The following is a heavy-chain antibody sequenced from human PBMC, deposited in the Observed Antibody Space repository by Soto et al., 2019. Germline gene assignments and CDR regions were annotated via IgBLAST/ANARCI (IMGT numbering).Heavy chain of an antibody. V-gene: IGHV3-48*03. CDR3: TRVRDSNDY. CDR2: IRSSGRSI. Sequence: PGGSLRLSCVVSGFTFSSYEMNWVRQAPGKGLEWVSNIRSSGRSINYADSMKGRFTISRENAKNSLCLQMNSLRAEDTAVYYCTRVRDSNDYWGQGTLVTVSS. CDR1: GFTFSSYE. J-gene: IGHJ4*02. D-gene: IGHD3-22*01.